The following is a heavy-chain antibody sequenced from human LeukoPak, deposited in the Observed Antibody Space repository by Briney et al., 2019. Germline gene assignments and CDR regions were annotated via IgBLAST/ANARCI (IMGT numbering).Heavy chain of an antibody. D-gene: IGHD2-2*02. CDR1: GGSISSGGYY. J-gene: IGHJ4*02. CDR3: ARSRKNDCTSTSCYTDY. V-gene: IGHV4-39*01. CDR2: IYYSGST. Sequence: PSETLSLTCTVSGGSISSGGYYWSWIRQPPGKGLEWIGSIYYSGSTYYNPSLKSRGTISVDTSKNQFSLKLSSVTAADMAVYYCARSRKNDCTSTSCYTDYWGQGTLVTVSS.